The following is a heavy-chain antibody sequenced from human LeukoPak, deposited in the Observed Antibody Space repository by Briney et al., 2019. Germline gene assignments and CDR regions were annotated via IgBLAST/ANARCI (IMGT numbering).Heavy chain of an antibody. CDR2: IHDDGIVT. J-gene: IGHJ3*02. CDR1: GFTFTAYA. Sequence: GGSLRPSCAASGFTFTAYAMSWFRQTPEKGLEWVANIHDDGIVTHYVDSAKGRFTISRDNAKNSLYLQMNSLRAEDTAVYYCARDSKALGDAFDIWGQGTMVTVSS. CDR3: ARDSKALGDAFDI. V-gene: IGHV3-7*01.